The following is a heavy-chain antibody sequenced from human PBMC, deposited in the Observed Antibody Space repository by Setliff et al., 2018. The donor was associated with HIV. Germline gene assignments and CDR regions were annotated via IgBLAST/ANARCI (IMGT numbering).Heavy chain of an antibody. J-gene: IGHJ4*02. CDR3: ARPSHVYGDNGPLGY. Sequence: ASVKVSCKTFGYSFTAYQINWVRQATGQALEWMAWMNPSTGEVGYAQKFQGRLAMTRNSSANIAYMELRGLRSEDTAIYYCARPSHVYGDNGPLGYWGQGTLVTVSS. CDR2: MNPSTGEV. D-gene: IGHD2-21*01. CDR1: GYSFTAYQ. V-gene: IGHV1-8*01.